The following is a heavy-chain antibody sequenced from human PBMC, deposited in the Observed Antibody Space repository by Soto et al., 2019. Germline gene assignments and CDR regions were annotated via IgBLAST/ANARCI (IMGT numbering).Heavy chain of an antibody. J-gene: IGHJ5*02. Sequence: EVQLVESGGGLVQPGGSLRLSCAASGFTFSSYSMNWVRQAPGKGLEWVSYISSSSSTIYYADSVKGRFTISRDNAKNSRYLQMNSLRDEDTAVYYCARERAVGIAVALNWFDPWGQGTRVTVSS. CDR1: GFTFSSYS. CDR2: ISSSSSTI. CDR3: ARERAVGIAVALNWFDP. D-gene: IGHD6-19*01. V-gene: IGHV3-48*02.